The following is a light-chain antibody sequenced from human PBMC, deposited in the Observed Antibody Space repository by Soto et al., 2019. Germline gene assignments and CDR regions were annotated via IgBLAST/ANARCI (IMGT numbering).Light chain of an antibody. V-gene: IGKV3-20*01. J-gene: IGKJ1*01. CDR1: QSVSSTY. Sequence: ENVLTQSPGTLSLSPGERATLSCRASQSVSSTYLAWYQQKPGQAPRLLIYGASSRATGIPDRFSGSGSGTDFTLTVSRLEPEDFAVYYCQQYGGSPRTFGQGTKVDIK. CDR2: GAS. CDR3: QQYGGSPRT.